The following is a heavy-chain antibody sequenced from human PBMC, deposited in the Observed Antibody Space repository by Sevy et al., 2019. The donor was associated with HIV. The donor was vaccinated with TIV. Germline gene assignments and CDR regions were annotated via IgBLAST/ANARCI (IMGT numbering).Heavy chain of an antibody. CDR3: ARHPPQAYGDYSRYYFDY. D-gene: IGHD4-17*01. J-gene: IGHJ4*02. CDR1: GYTFTSYG. Sequence: ASVKVSCKASGYTFTSYGISWVRQAPGQGLEWMGWISAYNGNTNYAQKLQGRVTMTTDTSTSTANMELRSLRSDDTAVYYCARHPPQAYGDYSRYYFDYWGQGTLVTVSS. CDR2: ISAYNGNT. V-gene: IGHV1-18*01.